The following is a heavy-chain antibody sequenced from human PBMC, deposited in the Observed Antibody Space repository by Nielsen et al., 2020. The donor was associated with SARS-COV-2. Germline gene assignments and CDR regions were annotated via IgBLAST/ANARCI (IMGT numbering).Heavy chain of an antibody. D-gene: IGHD5-12*01. CDR3: VRGGGGYTTGYYFDY. Sequence: RQAPGKGLEWIGYTYYSGSTKYNPSLNSRVTISLDTSQNQFSPKLSSVTAADTALYYCVRGGGGYTTGYYFDYWGQGALVTVSS. CDR2: TYYSGST. J-gene: IGHJ4*02. V-gene: IGHV4-59*01.